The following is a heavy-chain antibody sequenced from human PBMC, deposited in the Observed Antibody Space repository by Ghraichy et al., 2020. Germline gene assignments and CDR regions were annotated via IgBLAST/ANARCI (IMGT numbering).Heavy chain of an antibody. D-gene: IGHD7-27*01. CDR2: INGAETTT. CDR3: ARDNCGSIDY. J-gene: IGHJ4*02. CDR1: GFTFSSHW. V-gene: IGHV3-74*03. Sequence: GGSLRLSCAASGFTFSSHWMHWVRQAPRKGLVALSHINGAETTTTYAESVKGRFTISRDNAQNTLYLQMNSLRAEDTAIYYCARDNCGSIDYWGQGTLVTVSS.